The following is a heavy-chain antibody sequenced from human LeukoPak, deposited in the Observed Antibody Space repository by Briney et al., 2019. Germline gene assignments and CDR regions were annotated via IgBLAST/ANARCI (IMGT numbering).Heavy chain of an antibody. J-gene: IGHJ5*02. CDR2: INPSGGST. Sequence: ASVKVSCKASGYTFTSYYMHWLRQAPGQGLEWMGIINPSGGSTSYAQKFQGRVTMTRDTSTSTVYMELSSLRSEDTAVYYCASTSYCGGDCYNNWFDPWGQGTLVTVSS. CDR3: ASTSYCGGDCYNNWFDP. D-gene: IGHD2-21*01. V-gene: IGHV1-46*03. CDR1: GYTFTSYY.